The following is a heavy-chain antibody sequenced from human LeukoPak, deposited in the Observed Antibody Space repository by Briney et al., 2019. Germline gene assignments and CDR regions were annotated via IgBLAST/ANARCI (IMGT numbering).Heavy chain of an antibody. CDR1: GGSISDYY. D-gene: IGHD6-19*01. V-gene: IGHV4-59*01. J-gene: IGHJ5*02. Sequence: SETLSLTCTVSGGSISDYYWSWIRQSPGKGLEWIGYIYYSGTTNYNPSLKSRVTISVSSVTAADTAVYFCSRAVAGSVGWFDPWGQGTLVTVSS. CDR2: IYYSGTT. CDR3: SRAVAGSVGWFDP.